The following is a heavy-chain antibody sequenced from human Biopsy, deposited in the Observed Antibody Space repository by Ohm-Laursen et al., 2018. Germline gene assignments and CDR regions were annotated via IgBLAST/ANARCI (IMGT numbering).Heavy chain of an antibody. D-gene: IGHD4-17*01. CDR3: ESDRNGDPSAFDY. J-gene: IGHJ4*02. CDR1: GFTFKNYA. V-gene: IGHV3-23*01. Sequence: SLRLSCAASGFTFKNYAMNWVRQAPGKGLDWVSSIDSSAASTFYADSVEGRFTISRDNSKNTLFLQMNSLRAADTAIYYFESDRNGDPSAFDYWGQGTPVTVSS. CDR2: IDSSAAST.